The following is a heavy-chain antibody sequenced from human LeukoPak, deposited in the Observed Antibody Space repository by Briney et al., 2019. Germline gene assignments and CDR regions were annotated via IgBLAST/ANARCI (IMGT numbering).Heavy chain of an antibody. CDR1: GYTFTGYY. Sequence: ASVKVSCKASGYTFTGYYMHWVRQAPGQGLEWMGWINPNSGGTNYAQKFQGRVTMTRDTSISTAYMELSRLRSDDTAVYYCARPPIRTPPKPTTVVKDDAFDIWGQGTMVTVSS. CDR3: ARPPIRTPPKPTTVVKDDAFDI. V-gene: IGHV1-2*02. J-gene: IGHJ3*02. CDR2: INPNSGGT. D-gene: IGHD4-23*01.